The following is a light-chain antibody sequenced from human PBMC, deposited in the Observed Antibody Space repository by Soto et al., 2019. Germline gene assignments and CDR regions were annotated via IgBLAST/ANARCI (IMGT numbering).Light chain of an antibody. CDR2: AAS. CDR3: QHYKSSPGGYT. V-gene: IGKV3-15*01. Sequence: EVVMTQSPATLSVSPGETAALSCRASQNIAIKLAWYQQKSGQAPRLLIYAASTRATGVPARFSGSGSGTEFTLTISSLQAEDFGVYYCQHYKSSPGGYTFGPGTRVDIK. CDR1: QNIAIK. J-gene: IGKJ3*01.